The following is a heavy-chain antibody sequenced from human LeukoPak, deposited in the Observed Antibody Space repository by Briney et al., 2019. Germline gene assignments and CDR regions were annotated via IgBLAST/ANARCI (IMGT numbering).Heavy chain of an antibody. CDR1: GFTFDDYA. CDR3: AKGPRDYSSSWTFDY. J-gene: IGHJ4*02. CDR2: ISWNSGSI. D-gene: IGHD6-13*01. Sequence: PGGSLRLSCAASGFTFDDYAMHWARQAPGKGLEWVSGISWNSGSIGYADSVKGRFTISRDNAKNSLYLQVNSLRAEDTALYYCAKGPRDYSSSWTFDYWGQGTLVTVSS. V-gene: IGHV3-9*01.